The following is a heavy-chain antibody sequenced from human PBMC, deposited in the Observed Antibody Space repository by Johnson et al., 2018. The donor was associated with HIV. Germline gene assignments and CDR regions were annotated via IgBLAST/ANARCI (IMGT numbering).Heavy chain of an antibody. CDR2: ISSSGSTI. J-gene: IGHJ3*02. CDR3: ASGEDYGGNYGALDI. V-gene: IGHV3-11*04. CDR1: GFTFSDYY. D-gene: IGHD4-23*01. Sequence: QVQLVESGGGLVKPGGSLRLSCAASGFTFSDYYMSWIRQAPGKGLEWVSYISSSGSTIYYADSVQGRFTISRDNSKNTLYLQVNGLRVEDTAVFYCASGEDYGGNYGALDIWGQGTMVTVSS.